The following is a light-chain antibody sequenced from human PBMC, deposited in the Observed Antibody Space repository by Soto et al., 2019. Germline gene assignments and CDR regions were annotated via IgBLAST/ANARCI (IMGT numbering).Light chain of an antibody. CDR3: QQYNSWPRT. V-gene: IGKV3-15*01. CDR1: QSVNSN. J-gene: IGKJ1*01. Sequence: EIVMTQSPATLSVSPGERATLSCRASQSVNSNLAWYQQKPGQAPRLLIYGASSRATGIPARFSGSGSGTEFTLTITSQQSEDFAVYYCQQYNSWPRTFGQGTKVEIK. CDR2: GAS.